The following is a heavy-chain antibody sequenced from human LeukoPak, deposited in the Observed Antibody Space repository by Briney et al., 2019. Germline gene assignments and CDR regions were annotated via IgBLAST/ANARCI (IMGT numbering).Heavy chain of an antibody. V-gene: IGHV1-2*02. CDR3: ARGQQWLEAFEH. J-gene: IGHJ4*02. D-gene: IGHD6-19*01. CDR1: GYTFTGYY. CDR2: INPNSGGT. Sequence: GASVKVPCKASGYTFTGYYIHWVRQAPGQGLEWMGWINPNSGGTNYAQKFQGRVTVTRDTSISSASMEVSSLRSADTAVYYCARGQQWLEAFEHWGQGTLVTVSS.